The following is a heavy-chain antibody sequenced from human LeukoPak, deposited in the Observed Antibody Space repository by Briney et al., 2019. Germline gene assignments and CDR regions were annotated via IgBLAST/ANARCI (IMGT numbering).Heavy chain of an antibody. CDR3: ARDRGYCGGDCHSLEYFQH. J-gene: IGHJ1*01. D-gene: IGHD2-21*02. V-gene: IGHV1-3*01. CDR2: INAGNGNT. CDR1: GYTFTSYA. Sequence: ASVKVSCKASGYTFTSYAMHWVRQAPGQRLEWMGWINAGNGNTKYSQKFQGRVTITRDTSASTAYMELRSLRSDDTAVYYCARDRGYCGGDCHSLEYFQHWGQGTLVTVSS.